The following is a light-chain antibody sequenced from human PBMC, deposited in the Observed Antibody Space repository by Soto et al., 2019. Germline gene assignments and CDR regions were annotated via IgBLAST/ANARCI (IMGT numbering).Light chain of an antibody. CDR1: QSVSGW. CDR2: DAS. CDR3: QQYESFSVT. Sequence: DIQMTQSPSTLSASVGDTVTVTCRASQSVSGWLAWYQQKPAEAPKLLIYDASALPRGVPSRFSGSGSGTKFTLAIASVQRDDFATFNCQQYESFSVTFGPGTKVEI. J-gene: IGKJ1*01. V-gene: IGKV1-5*01.